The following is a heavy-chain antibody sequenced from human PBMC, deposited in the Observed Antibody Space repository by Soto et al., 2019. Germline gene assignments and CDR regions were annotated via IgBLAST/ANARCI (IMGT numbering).Heavy chain of an antibody. CDR3: ARPWHSSSWYTLDY. CDR1: GYSFTSYW. CDR2: IDPGDSDT. V-gene: IGHV5-51*03. Sequence: EVQLVQSGAEVKKPGESLKISCKGSGYSFTSYWIGWVRQMPGKGLEWMGSIDPGDSDTRYSPSFQGQVTISADKSIRTDYLRWSGLKASDTARHYCARPWHSSSWYTLDYWGQGTLVTVSS. D-gene: IGHD6-13*01. J-gene: IGHJ4*02.